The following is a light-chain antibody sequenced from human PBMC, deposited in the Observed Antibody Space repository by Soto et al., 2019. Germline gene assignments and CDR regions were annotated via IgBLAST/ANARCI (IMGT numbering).Light chain of an antibody. CDR2: EVS. Sequence: LTQPASVSGSPGQSITISCTGTSSDVGGYNFVSWYQQHPGKAPKLMIYEVSNRPSGISNRFSGSKSGNTASLTISGLQAEDGSDYYCSSYTSSSTLVFGTGTKVTVL. J-gene: IGLJ1*01. CDR1: SSDVGGYNF. V-gene: IGLV2-14*01. CDR3: SSYTSSSTLV.